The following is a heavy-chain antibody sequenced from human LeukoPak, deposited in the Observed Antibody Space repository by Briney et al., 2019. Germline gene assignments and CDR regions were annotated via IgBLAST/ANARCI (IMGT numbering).Heavy chain of an antibody. D-gene: IGHD1-26*01. V-gene: IGHV4-4*07. CDR3: ARHRTGSYPVGFDP. J-gene: IGHJ5*02. CDR1: GGSMTSYY. Sequence: PSETLSLTCSVSGGSMTSYYWSWIRQPAGKGLEWIGRIYTSGSTNYNPSLKSRVTMSVDTSKNQFSLKLSSVTAADTAVYYCARHRTGSYPVGFDPWGQGTLVTVSS. CDR2: IYTSGST.